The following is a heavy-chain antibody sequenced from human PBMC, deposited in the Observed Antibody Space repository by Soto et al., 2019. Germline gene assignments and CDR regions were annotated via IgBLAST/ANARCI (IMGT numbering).Heavy chain of an antibody. D-gene: IGHD6-6*01. CDR2: IYWNDDK. J-gene: IGHJ3*02. CDR1: GFSLSTSGVG. CDR3: AHRQLGIIAARPGAFDI. V-gene: IGHV2-5*01. Sequence: QITLEESGPTLVKPTQTLTLTCTFSGFSLSTSGVGVGWIRQPPGKALEWLALIYWNDDKRYSPSLKSRLTITKDTSKIQVVLTMTNMDPVDTATYYGAHRQLGIIAARPGAFDIWGQGTMVTVSS.